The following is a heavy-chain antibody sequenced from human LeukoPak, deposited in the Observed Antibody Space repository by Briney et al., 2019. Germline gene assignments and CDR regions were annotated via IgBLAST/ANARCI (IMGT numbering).Heavy chain of an antibody. J-gene: IGHJ4*02. CDR1: GFTFSSYG. CDR3: AKGFRGIVVVPAADYFDY. CDR2: IRYDGSNK. D-gene: IGHD2-2*01. Sequence: GGSLRLSCAASGFTFSSYGMHWVRQAPGKGLEWVAFIRYDGSNKYFADSVKGRFTISRDNSKNTLYLQMNSLRAEDTAVYYCAKGFRGIVVVPAADYFDYWGQGTLVTVSS. V-gene: IGHV3-30*02.